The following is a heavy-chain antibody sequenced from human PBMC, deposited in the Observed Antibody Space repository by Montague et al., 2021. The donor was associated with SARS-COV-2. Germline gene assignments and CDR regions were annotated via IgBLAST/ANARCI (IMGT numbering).Heavy chain of an antibody. V-gene: IGHV4-39*01. CDR2: VSSIGST. D-gene: IGHD6-19*01. CDR3: ARLALSGWPSSYLYGLDV. Sequence: SETLSLTCTVSGDAISANTYKWGWIRQPPGKGLEFIASVSSIGSTHYNPSLQSLVTLSVDTSKTAISLKLTSVTAAATTVYYLARLALSGWPSSYLYGLDVWGPGTMVTVAS. J-gene: IGHJ6*01. CDR1: GDAISANTYK.